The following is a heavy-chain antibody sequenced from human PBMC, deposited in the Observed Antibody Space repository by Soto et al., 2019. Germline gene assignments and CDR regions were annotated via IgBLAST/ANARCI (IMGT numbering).Heavy chain of an antibody. D-gene: IGHD2-21*02. J-gene: IGHJ4*02. CDR3: ASRVTYCGGDCYDRDDY. CDR1: GGTFSSYA. V-gene: IGHV1-69*12. CDR2: IIPIFGTA. Sequence: QVQLVQSGAAVKKPGSSVKVSCKASGGTFSSYAISWVRQAPGQGLEWMGGIIPIFGTANYAQKFQGRVTITADESTSTAYMELSSLRSEDTAVYYCASRVTYCGGDCYDRDDYWGQGTLVTVSS.